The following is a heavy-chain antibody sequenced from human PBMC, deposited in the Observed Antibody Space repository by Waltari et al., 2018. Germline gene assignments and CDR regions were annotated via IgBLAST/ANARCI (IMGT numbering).Heavy chain of an antibody. CDR1: GYPFTAYD. CDR3: ARGQGDSLDY. D-gene: IGHD2-21*02. CDR2: LNHNRGGT. Sequence: QVQLVQSGAAVKKPGASVKVSCKASGYPFTAYDIPWVRQATGQGREWMGWLNHNRGGTNYAQIFQGSVTMTRDTSISTAFMELSNLKSDDTAVYYCARGQGDSLDYWGQGTLVTVSS. V-gene: IGHV1-2*02. J-gene: IGHJ4*02.